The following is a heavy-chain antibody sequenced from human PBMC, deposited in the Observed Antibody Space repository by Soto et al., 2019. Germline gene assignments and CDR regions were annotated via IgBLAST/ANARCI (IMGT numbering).Heavy chain of an antibody. J-gene: IGHJ4*02. V-gene: IGHV4-39*01. CDR2: IYYSGST. CDR1: GGSISSSSYY. CDR3: MLGSGWKDFDY. D-gene: IGHD3-22*01. Sequence: QQQLQESGPGLVKPSETLSLTCTVSGGSISSSSYYWGWIRQPPGKGLEWIGNIYYSGSTYYNPSLKSRVTISVDTSKNQFSLKLSSVTAADTAVYYCMLGSGWKDFDYWGQGTLVTVSS.